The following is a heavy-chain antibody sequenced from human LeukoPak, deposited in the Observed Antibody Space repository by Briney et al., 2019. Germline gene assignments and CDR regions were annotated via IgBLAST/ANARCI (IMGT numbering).Heavy chain of an antibody. Sequence: ASVKVSCKASGYTFTRYGISWVRQAPGQGLEWVGWISGYNGNTNYAHKLQGRVTMTTDTSTSTVYMELRSLTSDDTAVYYCARGGGRDSGRENDYWGQGTQVTVSS. V-gene: IGHV1-18*01. J-gene: IGHJ4*02. CDR3: ARGGGRDSGRENDY. CDR2: ISGYNGNT. CDR1: GYTFTRYG. D-gene: IGHD1-26*01.